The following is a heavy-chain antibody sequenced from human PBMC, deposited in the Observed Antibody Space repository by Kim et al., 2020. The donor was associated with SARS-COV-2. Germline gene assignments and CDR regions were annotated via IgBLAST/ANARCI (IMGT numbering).Heavy chain of an antibody. J-gene: IGHJ4*02. V-gene: IGHV4-39*01. Sequence: SETLSLTCTVSGASISSSAYYWGWIRQPPGKGLEWIGSIFYRGGPDYNPSLKSRITISIDTSKNQISLRLTSVTASDTAIYYCARLESGTLTFFDYWGQGTLVTVSS. D-gene: IGHD3-3*01. CDR1: GASISSSAYY. CDR2: IFYRGGP. CDR3: ARLESGTLTFFDY.